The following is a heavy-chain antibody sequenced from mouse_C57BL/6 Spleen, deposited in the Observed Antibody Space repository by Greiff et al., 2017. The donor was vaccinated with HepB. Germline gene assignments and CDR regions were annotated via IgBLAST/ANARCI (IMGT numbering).Heavy chain of an antibody. CDR2: IYPGSGNT. CDR1: GYTFTDYY. V-gene: IGHV1-76*01. D-gene: IGHD2-5*01. CDR3: ARGDSNYVLDY. J-gene: IGHJ2*01. Sequence: QVQLKESGAELVRPGASVKLSCKASGYTFTDYYINWVKQRPGQGLEWIARIYPGSGNTYYNEKFKGKATLTAEKSSSTAYMQLSSLTSEDSAVYFCARGDSNYVLDYWGQGTTLTVSS.